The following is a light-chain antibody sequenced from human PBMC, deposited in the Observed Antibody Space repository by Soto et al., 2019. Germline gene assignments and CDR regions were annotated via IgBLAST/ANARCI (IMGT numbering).Light chain of an antibody. Sequence: GDRVAITCRASQALSTYLAWYQQKPGRAPKLLIFAASTLQSGVPSRFSGSGSVTDFTLTISSLQPEDFATYYCQQLNTHPHTFGGGTKVEIK. CDR3: QQLNTHPHT. J-gene: IGKJ4*01. V-gene: IGKV1-9*01. CDR1: QALSTY. CDR2: AAS.